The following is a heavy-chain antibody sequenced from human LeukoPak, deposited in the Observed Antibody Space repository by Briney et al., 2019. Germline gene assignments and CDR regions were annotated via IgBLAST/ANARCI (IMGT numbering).Heavy chain of an antibody. CDR2: ISYDGSNK. CDR3: ASHGITMIVVAPDDAFDI. J-gene: IGHJ3*02. D-gene: IGHD3-22*01. Sequence: GRSLRLSCAASGFTFSSYAMHWVRQAPGKGLEWVAVISYDGSNKYYADSVKGRFTISRDNSKNTLYLQMNSLRAEDTAVYYCASHGITMIVVAPDDAFDIWGQGTMVTVSS. CDR1: GFTFSSYA. V-gene: IGHV3-30*04.